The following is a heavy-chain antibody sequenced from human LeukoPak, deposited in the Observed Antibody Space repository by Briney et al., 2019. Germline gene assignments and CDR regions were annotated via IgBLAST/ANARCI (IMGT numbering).Heavy chain of an antibody. CDR3: ARHERGSSDWFDP. V-gene: IGHV4-39*01. Sequence: KPSETLSLTCTVFGGSISSSNYYWGWIRQPPGKGLEWIGSIYYSGNTYYNPSLKSRVTISVDTSKNQFSLKLNSVTAADTAVYYCARHERGSSDWFDPWGQGTLVTVSS. CDR1: GGSISSSNYY. J-gene: IGHJ5*02. D-gene: IGHD6-6*01. CDR2: IYYSGNT.